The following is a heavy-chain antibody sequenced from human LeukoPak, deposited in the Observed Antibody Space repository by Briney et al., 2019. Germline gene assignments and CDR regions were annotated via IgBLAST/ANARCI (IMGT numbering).Heavy chain of an antibody. Sequence: GGSLRLSCAASGFTVSNNYMSWVRQAPGKGLDRVSLIYSNDNTYYADPVKGRFTISRDNSKNTLYLQMNSLRAEDTAVYYCAGVSKSATTGTVLDYWGQGTLVTVSS. V-gene: IGHV3-53*01. D-gene: IGHD6-13*01. J-gene: IGHJ4*02. CDR1: GFTVSNNY. CDR3: AGVSKSATTGTVLDY. CDR2: IYSNDNT.